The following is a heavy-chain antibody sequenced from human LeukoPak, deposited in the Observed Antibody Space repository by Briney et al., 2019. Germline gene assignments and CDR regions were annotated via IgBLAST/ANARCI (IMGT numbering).Heavy chain of an antibody. CDR2: ISGVGRGAT. V-gene: IGHV3-23*01. CDR3: ARKLYYYDTSPAGWFDP. D-gene: IGHD3-22*01. CDR1: GFTFGTYD. J-gene: IGHJ5*02. Sequence: PGGSLGLSCTASGFTFGTYDMSWVRQAPGKGLEWVSTISGVGRGATYYADSVKGRFTISRDNAKNSLYLQISGLRAEDTAVYHCARKLYYYDTSPAGWFDPWGQGTLVTVS.